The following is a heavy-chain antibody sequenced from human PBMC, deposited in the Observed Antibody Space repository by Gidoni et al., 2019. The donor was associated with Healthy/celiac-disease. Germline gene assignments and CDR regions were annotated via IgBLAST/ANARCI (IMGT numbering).Heavy chain of an antibody. V-gene: IGHV3-33*01. CDR3: ARALVKRVYYGMDV. J-gene: IGHJ6*02. Sequence: QVQLVESGGGVVQPGRSLRLSCAASGFTFSSYGMHWVRQAPGKGLEWVAVIWYDGSNKYYADSVKGRFTISRDNSKNTLYLQMNSLRAEDTAVYYCARALVKRVYYGMDVWGQGTTVTVSS. CDR1: GFTFSSYG. CDR2: IWYDGSNK. D-gene: IGHD3-16*02.